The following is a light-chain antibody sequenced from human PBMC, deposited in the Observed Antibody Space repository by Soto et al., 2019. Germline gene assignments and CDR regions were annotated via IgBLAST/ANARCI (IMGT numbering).Light chain of an antibody. CDR1: QTISTY. CDR2: DAS. J-gene: IGKJ2*01. CDR3: QQYNSYPYT. Sequence: DIQMTQSPSSLSASVGDRVTITCRASQTISTYLNWYQQKPGKAPRLLIYDASSLLSGVPSRFSGSGSGTDFTLTIASLQPDDLATYYCQQYNSYPYTFGQGTKLEI. V-gene: IGKV1-39*01.